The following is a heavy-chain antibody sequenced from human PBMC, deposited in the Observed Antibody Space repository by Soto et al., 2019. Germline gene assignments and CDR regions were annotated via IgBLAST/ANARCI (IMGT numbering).Heavy chain of an antibody. CDR2: ISSSSSTI. D-gene: IGHD6-19*01. Sequence: PGGSLRLSCAASGFTFSSYSMNWVRQAPGKGLEWVSYISSSSSTIYYADSVKGRFTISRDNSKNTLYLQMNSLRAEDTAVYYCAKVQGFYSSGSNDAFDIWGQGTMVTVSS. J-gene: IGHJ3*02. CDR3: AKVQGFYSSGSNDAFDI. CDR1: GFTFSSYS. V-gene: IGHV3-48*01.